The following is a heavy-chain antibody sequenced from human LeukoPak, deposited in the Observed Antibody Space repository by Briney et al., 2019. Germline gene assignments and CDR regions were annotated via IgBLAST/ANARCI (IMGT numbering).Heavy chain of an antibody. D-gene: IGHD2-2*01. CDR2: INHSGST. V-gene: IGHV4-34*01. J-gene: IGHJ5*02. CDR3: ARVYCSSTSCYFFWFDP. Sequence: ASETLSLTCAVYGGSFSGYYWSWIRQPPGKGLEWIGEINHSGSTNYNPSLKSRVTISVDTSKNQFSLKLSSVTAADTAVYYCARVYCSSTSCYFFWFDPWGQGTLVTVSS. CDR1: GGSFSGYY.